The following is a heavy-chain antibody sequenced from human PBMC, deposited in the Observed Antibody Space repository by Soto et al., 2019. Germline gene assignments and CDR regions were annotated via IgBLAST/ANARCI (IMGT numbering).Heavy chain of an antibody. CDR1: GYTFTGHY. V-gene: IGHV1-2*02. CDR2: IGPESGAT. CDR3: GRGRSGQIVVFY. Sequence: ASVKVSCKASGYTFTGHYIHWVRQTPEQGPEWMGEIGPESGATRYAQRFQGRVTMTRDMSITTVYMELNNPSPDDTAVYYCGRGRSGQIVVFYWGQGTPVTVSS. D-gene: IGHD1-26*01. J-gene: IGHJ4*02.